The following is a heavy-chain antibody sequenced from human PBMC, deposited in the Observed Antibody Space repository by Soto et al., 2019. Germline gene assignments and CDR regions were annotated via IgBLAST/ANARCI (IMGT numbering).Heavy chain of an antibody. Sequence: LRLSCAASEFTVSNHFMSWVRQAPGKGLEWVSVIYSGGTPDYAASLRGRFTISRDDSKSIAYLEINSLQTDDTAVYYCTRYYYASSGYYVYWGQGTLVTVSS. V-gene: IGHV3-49*04. CDR2: IYSGGTP. CDR3: TRYYYASSGYYVY. J-gene: IGHJ4*02. CDR1: EFTVSNHF. D-gene: IGHD3-22*01.